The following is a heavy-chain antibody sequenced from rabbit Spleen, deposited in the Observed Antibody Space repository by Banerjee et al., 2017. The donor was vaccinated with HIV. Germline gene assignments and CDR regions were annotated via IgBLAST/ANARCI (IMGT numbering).Heavy chain of an antibody. CDR2: IYNGDGRI. CDR3: ARGVAGYDHFNL. CDR1: GFSFSSSYY. Sequence: QSLEESGGGLVQPEGSLTLTCTASGFSFSSSYYMCWVRQAPGKGLEWIACIYNGDGRIWYASWAKGRFTISETSTTTVTLQMTSLTAADPATYFCARGVAGYDHFNLWAQAPSSPS. J-gene: IGHJ4*01. D-gene: IGHD6-1*01. V-gene: IGHV1S40*01.